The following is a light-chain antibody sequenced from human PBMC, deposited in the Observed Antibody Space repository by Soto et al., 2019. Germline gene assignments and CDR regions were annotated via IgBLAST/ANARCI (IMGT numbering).Light chain of an antibody. CDR3: QQYGSSPLT. CDR2: GAS. J-gene: IGKJ4*01. V-gene: IGKV3-20*01. CDR1: KSVRSSY. Sequence: EIVLTQSPGTLSLSPGEKATLPSRASKSVRSSYLAWYQQNPGKAPRLLIYGASSRATATPDRFSGSGSGTDLTLTISRLEPEDFAVYYCQQYGSSPLTFVGGTKVEIK.